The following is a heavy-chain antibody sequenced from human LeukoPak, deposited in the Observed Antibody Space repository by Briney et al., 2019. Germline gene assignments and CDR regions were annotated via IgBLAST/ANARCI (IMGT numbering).Heavy chain of an antibody. V-gene: IGHV1-2*02. J-gene: IGHJ4*02. CDR2: INPNSGGT. Sequence: ASVKVSCKASGYTFTGYYMHWVRQAPGQGLEWMGWINPNSGGTNYAQKFQGRVTMTRDTSTSTAYMELSRLRSDDTAVYYCAKGGYYYDSSGYPFDYWGQGTLVTVSS. CDR3: AKGGYYYDSSGYPFDY. CDR1: GYTFTGYY. D-gene: IGHD3-22*01.